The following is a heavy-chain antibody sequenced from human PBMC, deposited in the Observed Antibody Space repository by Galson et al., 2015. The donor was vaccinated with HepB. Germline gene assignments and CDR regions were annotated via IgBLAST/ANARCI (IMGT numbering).Heavy chain of an antibody. V-gene: IGHV3-30*18. CDR2: ISYDGSNK. CDR3: AKWRNYVK. J-gene: IGHJ4*02. Sequence: SLRLSCAASGFTFSSYGMHWVRQAPGKGLEWVAVISYDGSNKYYADSVKGRFTISRDNSKNTLYLQMNSLRAEDTAVYYCAKWRNYVKWGQGTLVTVSS. CDR1: GFTFSSYG. D-gene: IGHD1-7*01.